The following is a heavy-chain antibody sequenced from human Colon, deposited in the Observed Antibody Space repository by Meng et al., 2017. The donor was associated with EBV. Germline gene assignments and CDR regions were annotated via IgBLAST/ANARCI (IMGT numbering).Heavy chain of an antibody. CDR3: ARLGSSSSGDY. J-gene: IGHJ4*02. D-gene: IGHD6-6*01. Sequence: GAEVNQPGEALMISCKGSGSSFTTSWIGWVRQWPGKGLEWMGILFPSDSDTRYSPSFQDQVTISADTSITTAYLQWSSLKASDTAMYYCARLGSSSSGDYWGQGTLVTVSS. CDR2: LFPSDSDT. CDR1: GSSFTTSW. V-gene: IGHV5-51*03.